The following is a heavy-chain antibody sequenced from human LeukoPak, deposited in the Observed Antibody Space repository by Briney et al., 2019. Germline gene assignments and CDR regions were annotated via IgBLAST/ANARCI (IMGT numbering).Heavy chain of an antibody. D-gene: IGHD6-19*01. J-gene: IGHJ4*02. CDR2: FDPEDGET. V-gene: IGHV1-24*01. CDR1: GYTFTELS. Sequence: ASVKVSRKVSGYTFTELSMHWVRQAPGKGLEWMGGFDPEDGETIYAQKFQGRVTMTEDTSTDTAYMELSSLRPEDTAVYYCATVLGSSGWSFDYWGQGTLVTVSS. CDR3: ATVLGSSGWSFDY.